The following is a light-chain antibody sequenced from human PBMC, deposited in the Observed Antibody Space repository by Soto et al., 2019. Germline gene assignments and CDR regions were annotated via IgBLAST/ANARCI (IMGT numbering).Light chain of an antibody. CDR2: AAS. J-gene: IGKJ5*01. V-gene: IGKV1-9*01. CDR1: QGINNY. CDR3: QQLNSYPFIT. Sequence: DIQLTQSPSFLSVSVGDRVTITCRASQGINNYLAWYQQKPGKAPKLLIYAASTLQSGVPPRFSGSGSGTEFTLTVSSLQPEDFATYYCQQLNSYPFITFDQGTRLEIK.